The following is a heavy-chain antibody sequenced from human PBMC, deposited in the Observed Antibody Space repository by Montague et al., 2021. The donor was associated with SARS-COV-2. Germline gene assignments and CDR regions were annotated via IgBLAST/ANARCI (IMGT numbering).Heavy chain of an antibody. CDR1: GHCSSSDS. Sequence: SETLSLTCTGDGHCSSSDSWGWIRKAPGKGPERTGYSYHSGGTNYNPSLKSRVTISVDTSKNQFSLKLSSVTAADTAVYYCARGFDYWGQGTLVTVSS. CDR2: SYHSGGT. J-gene: IGHJ4*02. V-gene: IGHV4-59*08. CDR3: ARGFDY.